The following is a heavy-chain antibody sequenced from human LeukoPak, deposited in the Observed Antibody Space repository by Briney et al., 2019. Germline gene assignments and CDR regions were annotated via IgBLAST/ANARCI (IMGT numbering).Heavy chain of an antibody. D-gene: IGHD3-16*01. Sequence: GGSLRLSCAASGFSFSNAYMSWVRQAPGKGLEWVGRIKSRSDGGAIGYAAPVKGRFTISRDDSKNTLYVEMNSLKTEDTAVYYCTRDEFGAAPHLYGMDVWGQGTTATVSS. V-gene: IGHV3-15*01. CDR2: IKSRSDGGAI. J-gene: IGHJ6*02. CDR3: TRDEFGAAPHLYGMDV. CDR1: GFSFSNAY.